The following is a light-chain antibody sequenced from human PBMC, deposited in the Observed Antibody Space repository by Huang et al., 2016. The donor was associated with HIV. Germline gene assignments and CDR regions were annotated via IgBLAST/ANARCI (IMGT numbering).Light chain of an antibody. J-gene: IGKJ2*01. CDR3: QQSYTTPDT. Sequence: DIQMTQSPSSLSASVGDRVTITCRASQSISNYLNWYQHKPGKAPKVLIYAASRLQSGVPSRFNGSGSGTDFTLTITSLQPEDFASDFCQQSYTTPDTFGQGTKLEIK. V-gene: IGKV1-39*01. CDR2: AAS. CDR1: QSISNY.